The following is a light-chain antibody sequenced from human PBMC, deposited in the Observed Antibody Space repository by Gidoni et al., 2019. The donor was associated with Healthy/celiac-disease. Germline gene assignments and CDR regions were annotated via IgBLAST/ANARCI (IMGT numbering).Light chain of an antibody. J-gene: IGKJ3*01. CDR3: MQALQTPRT. CDR2: LGS. V-gene: IGKV2-28*01. Sequence: DIVMTQSPLSLPVTPVEPASISCRSSQSLLHSNGYNYLDWYLQKPGQSPQLLIYLGSNRASGVPDRFSGSGSGADFTLKISRVEAEDVGVYYCMQALQTPRTFGPGTKVDIK. CDR1: QSLLHSNGYNY.